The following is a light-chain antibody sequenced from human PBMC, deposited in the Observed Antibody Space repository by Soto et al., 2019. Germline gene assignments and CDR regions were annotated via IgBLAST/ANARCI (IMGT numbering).Light chain of an antibody. CDR1: SSDVGGYNY. J-gene: IGLJ1*01. V-gene: IGLV2-14*01. CDR2: DVS. Sequence: QSVLTQPASVSGSPGQSITISCPGTSSDVGGYNYVSWYQQHPGKAPKLMIYDVSNRPSGVSNRFSGSKSGNTASLTISGLQAEDEADYYCGSYTSSSTRVFGTGTKVTVL. CDR3: GSYTSSSTRV.